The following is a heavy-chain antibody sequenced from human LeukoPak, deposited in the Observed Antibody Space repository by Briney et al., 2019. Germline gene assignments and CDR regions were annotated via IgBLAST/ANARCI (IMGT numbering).Heavy chain of an antibody. J-gene: IGHJ3*02. CDR2: IYYSGST. Sequence: SETLSLTCTVSGGSISSSSYYWGWIRQPPGQGLVWIGSIYYSGSTYYNPSLKSRVTISVDTSKNQFSLKLSSVTAADTAVYYCARGLFISGAFDIWRQGTMVTVSS. V-gene: IGHV4-39*01. CDR1: GGSISSSSYY. CDR3: ARGLFISGAFDI. D-gene: IGHD3-16*02.